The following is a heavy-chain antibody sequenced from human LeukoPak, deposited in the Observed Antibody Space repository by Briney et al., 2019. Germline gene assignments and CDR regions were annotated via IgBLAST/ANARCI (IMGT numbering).Heavy chain of an antibody. CDR3: ARVSSSSYYYYMDV. CDR1: GYTFTSYD. J-gene: IGHJ6*03. CDR2: MNPNSGNT. Sequence: ASVKVSCKASGYTFTSYDINWVRQATGQGLEWMGWMNPNSGNTGYAQKFQGRVTMTRNTSISTAYMELSSLRSEDTAVYYCARVSSSSYYYYMDVWGKGTTVTVSS. D-gene: IGHD6-6*01. V-gene: IGHV1-8*01.